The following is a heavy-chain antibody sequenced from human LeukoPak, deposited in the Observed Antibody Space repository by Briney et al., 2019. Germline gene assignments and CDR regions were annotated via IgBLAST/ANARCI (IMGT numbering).Heavy chain of an antibody. D-gene: IGHD5-18*01. J-gene: IGHJ4*02. V-gene: IGHV3-74*01. CDR3: ARGHPPSPTWIQLWFDY. Sequence: GGSLRLSCAASGFTFSSYWMHWVRQAPGKGLVWVSRINSDGSSASYADSVKGRFTISRDNAKSSLYLQMNSLRAEDTAVYYCARGHPPSPTWIQLWFDYWGQGTLVTVSS. CDR1: GFTFSSYW. CDR2: INSDGSSA.